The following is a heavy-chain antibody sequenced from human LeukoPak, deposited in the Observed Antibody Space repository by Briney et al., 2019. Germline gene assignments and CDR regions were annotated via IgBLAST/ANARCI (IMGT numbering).Heavy chain of an antibody. J-gene: IGHJ4*02. CDR1: GYRFTSYW. V-gene: IGHV5-51*01. D-gene: IGHD2-2*02. CDR3: AIGGDSSTSCYRCFDY. Sequence: GESLKISCKGSGYRFTSYWIGWVRQMSGKGLEWMGIIYPGDSDTGYSPSFQGQVTISADKSISTAYLQWSSLKASDTAMYYCAIGGDSSTSCYRCFDYWGQGTLVTVSS. CDR2: IYPGDSDT.